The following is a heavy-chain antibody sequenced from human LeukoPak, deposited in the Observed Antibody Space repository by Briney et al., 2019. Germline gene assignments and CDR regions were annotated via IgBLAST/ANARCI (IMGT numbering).Heavy chain of an antibody. V-gene: IGHV3-74*01. CDR3: ARGGYCTNGVCYDY. Sequence: GGSLRLSCAASGFTFSSYWMHWVRQAPGKGLVWVSRINSDGSSTSYADSVKGRFTISRDNSKNTLYLQMNSLRAEDTAVYYCARGGYCTNGVCYDYWGQGTLVTVSS. CDR1: GFTFSSYW. CDR2: INSDGSST. D-gene: IGHD2-8*01. J-gene: IGHJ4*02.